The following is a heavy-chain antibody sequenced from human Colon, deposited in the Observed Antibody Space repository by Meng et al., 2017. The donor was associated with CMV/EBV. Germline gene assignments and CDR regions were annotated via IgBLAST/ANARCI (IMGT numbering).Heavy chain of an antibody. CDR1: GFTFSSYA. D-gene: IGHD3-3*01. CDR3: ARDGHYDFWSGYYQGRYYFDY. J-gene: IGHJ4*02. CDR2: ISYDGSNK. Sequence: GESLKISCAASGFTFSSYAMHWVRQAPGKGLEWVAVISYDGSNKYYADSVKGRFTISRDNSKNTLYLQMNSLRAEDTAVYYCARDGHYDFWSGYYQGRYYFDYWGQGTLVTVSS. V-gene: IGHV3-30-3*01.